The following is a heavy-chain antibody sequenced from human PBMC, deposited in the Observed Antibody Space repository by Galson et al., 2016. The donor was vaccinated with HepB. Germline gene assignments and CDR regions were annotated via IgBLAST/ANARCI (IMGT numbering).Heavy chain of an antibody. CDR3: AREGMIWFGESSPAPFYFDS. D-gene: IGHD3-10*01. CDR2: ISSAGSHT. CDR1: GFNFSDYY. V-gene: IGHV3-11*06. Sequence: SLRLSCATSGFNFSDYYMTWIRQAPGKGLEWVSYISSAGSHTKCADSVKGRFTISRDNAKSTLSLHVNSLRAEDTAVYFCAREGMIWFGESSPAPFYFDSWGQGTPVTVSS. J-gene: IGHJ4*02.